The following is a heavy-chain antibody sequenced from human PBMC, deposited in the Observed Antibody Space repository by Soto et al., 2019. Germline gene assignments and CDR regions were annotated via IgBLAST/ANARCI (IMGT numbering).Heavy chain of an antibody. CDR2: ISYDGTKK. CDR3: AKDGGGYNFGYVMLDKYYYGMDV. V-gene: IGHV3-30-3*01. CDR1: GFTFSTYA. Sequence: QVPLVESGGGVVQPGRSLRLSCAASGFTFSTYAMHWVRQAPGKGLEWVAVISYDGTKKYYADSVRGRFTISRDNSKNTLFLQRNSLRAEGTAVYYWAKDGGGYNFGYVMLDKYYYGMDVWGQGTTVTVSS. D-gene: IGHD5-18*01. J-gene: IGHJ6*02.